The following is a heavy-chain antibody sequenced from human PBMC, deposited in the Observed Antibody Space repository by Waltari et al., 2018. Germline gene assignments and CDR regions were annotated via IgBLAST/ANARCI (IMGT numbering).Heavy chain of an antibody. CDR2: IIPIFGTA. J-gene: IGHJ6*02. V-gene: IGHV1-69*01. Sequence: QVQLVQSGAEVKKPGSSVKVSCTASGGTFSSYAISWVRQAPGQGLEWMGGIIPIFGTANYAQKFQGRVTITADESTSTAYMELSSLRSEDTAVYYCANDVVVVPAAIRDYYYGMDVWGQGTTVTVSS. CDR1: GGTFSSYA. CDR3: ANDVVVVPAAIRDYYYGMDV. D-gene: IGHD2-2*02.